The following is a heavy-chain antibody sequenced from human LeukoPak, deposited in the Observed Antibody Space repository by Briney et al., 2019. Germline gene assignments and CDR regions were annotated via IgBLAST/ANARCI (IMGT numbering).Heavy chain of an antibody. Sequence: PGGSLRLSCAASGFTFDDYGMSWVRQAPGKGLEWVSGINWNGGSTGYAASVKGRFTISRDNAKNSLYLQMNSLRAEDTALYYCARFDVGYYYYMDVWGKGTTVTVSS. CDR2: INWNGGST. CDR3: ARFDVGYYYYMDV. D-gene: IGHD1-26*01. J-gene: IGHJ6*03. V-gene: IGHV3-20*04. CDR1: GFTFDDYG.